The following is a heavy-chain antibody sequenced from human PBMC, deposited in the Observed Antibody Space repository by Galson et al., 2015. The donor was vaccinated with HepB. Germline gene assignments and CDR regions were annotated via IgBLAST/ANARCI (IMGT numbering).Heavy chain of an antibody. V-gene: IGHV1-24*01. J-gene: IGHJ5*02. CDR3: ATRLGIRAAWFDP. CDR1: GYTLIELS. Sequence: SVKVSCKVSGYTLIELSIHWVRQVHGKGLEWMGGFDPEGGETIYAQKFQGRVTVTEDTSTDTAYMELTSLTSEDTAVYYCATRLGIRAAWFDPWGQGTLVTVSS. D-gene: IGHD1-14*01. CDR2: FDPEGGET.